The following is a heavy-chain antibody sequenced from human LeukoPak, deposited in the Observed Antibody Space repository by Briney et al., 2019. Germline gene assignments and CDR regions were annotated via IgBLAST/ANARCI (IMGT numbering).Heavy chain of an antibody. CDR2: FDREDGET. CDR1: GYTLTDLS. V-gene: IGHV1-24*01. Sequence: SVKVCWKVSGYTLTDLSMHWVRQAPGKGLEWTGGFDREDGETIYAQKFQGRVTLTEDTSTDTAYMEMSSLSSADTAMYYCAINAYCSSNSCWGNYYYYYMDVWGKGTTVTVSS. CDR3: AINAYCSSNSCWGNYYYYYMDV. D-gene: IGHD2-2*01. J-gene: IGHJ6*03.